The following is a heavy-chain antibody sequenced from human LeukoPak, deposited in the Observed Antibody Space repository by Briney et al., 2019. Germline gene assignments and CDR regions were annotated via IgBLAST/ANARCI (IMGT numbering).Heavy chain of an antibody. CDR2: ISAYNGNT. D-gene: IGHD5-18*01. J-gene: IGHJ4*02. CDR1: GYTFTGYY. CDR3: ARGYSYGSGNDY. V-gene: IGHV1-18*04. Sequence: ASVKVSCKASGYTFTGYYMHWVRQAPGQGLEWMGWISAYNGNTNYAQKLQGRVTMTTDTSTSTAYMELRSLRSDDTAVYYCARGYSYGSGNDYWGQGTLVTVSS.